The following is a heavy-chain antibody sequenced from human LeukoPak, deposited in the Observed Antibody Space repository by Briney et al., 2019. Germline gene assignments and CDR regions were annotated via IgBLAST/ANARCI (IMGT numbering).Heavy chain of an antibody. D-gene: IGHD3-10*01. CDR3: ARGKWFGELGYDY. CDR1: GFTFSSYS. V-gene: IGHV3-21*01. CDR2: ISSSSSYM. J-gene: IGHJ4*02. Sequence: GGSLRLSCAASGFTFSSYSMNWVRQAPGKGLEWVSSISSSSSYMYYADSVKGRFTISRDNAKNSLYLQMNSLRAEDTAVYYCARGKWFGELGYDYWGQGTLVTVSS.